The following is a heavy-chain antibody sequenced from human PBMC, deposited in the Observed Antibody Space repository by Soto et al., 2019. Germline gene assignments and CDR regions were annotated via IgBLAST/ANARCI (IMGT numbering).Heavy chain of an antibody. Sequence: SVKVSCKASGFTFTSSAVQWVRQARGQRLEWIGWIVVGSGNTNYAQKFQERVTITRDMSTSTAYMELSSLRSEDTAVYYCAADSYSSSSLYYYGMDVWGQGTTVTVSS. CDR3: AADSYSSSSLYYYGMDV. CDR2: IVVGSGNT. D-gene: IGHD6-6*01. V-gene: IGHV1-58*01. J-gene: IGHJ6*02. CDR1: GFTFTSSA.